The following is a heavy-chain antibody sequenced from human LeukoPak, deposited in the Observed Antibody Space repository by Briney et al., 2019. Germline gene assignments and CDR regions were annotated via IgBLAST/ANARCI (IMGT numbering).Heavy chain of an antibody. CDR1: GYTFTGYY. D-gene: IGHD2-2*01. CDR3: ARLYCSSTSCYAAFDI. CDR2: MNPNSGNT. V-gene: IGHV1-8*02. Sequence: ASVKVSCKASGYTFTGYYMHWVRQAPGQGLEWMGWMNPNSGNTGYAQKFQGRVTMTRNTSISTAYMELSSLRSEDTAVYYCARLYCSSTSCYAAFDIWGQGTMVTVSS. J-gene: IGHJ3*02.